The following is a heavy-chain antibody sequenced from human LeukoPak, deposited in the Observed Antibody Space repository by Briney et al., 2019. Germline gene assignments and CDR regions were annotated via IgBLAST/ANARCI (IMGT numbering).Heavy chain of an antibody. CDR3: ARNRHYDFWSGRSDAFDI. CDR2: IIPIFGTA. V-gene: IGHV1-69*05. Sequence: SVKVSCKASGGTFSSYAISGVRQAPGQGLEWMGGIIPIFGTANYAQKFQGRVTITTDESTSTAYMGLSSLRSEDTAVYYCARNRHYDFWSGRSDAFDIWGQGTMVSVSS. D-gene: IGHD3-3*01. CDR1: GGTFSSYA. J-gene: IGHJ3*02.